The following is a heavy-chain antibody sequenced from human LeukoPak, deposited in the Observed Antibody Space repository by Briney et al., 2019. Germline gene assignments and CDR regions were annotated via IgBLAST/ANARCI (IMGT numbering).Heavy chain of an antibody. CDR2: INQDGSEK. Sequence: GGSLRLACAASGFTSSSFWMSWVRQAPGKGLGWAANINQDGSEKYYVDSVKGRFTISRDNAKNSLYLQMNSLRAEDTAVYYCARDIDDSSGYYDYWGQGTLVTVSS. CDR1: GFTSSSFW. D-gene: IGHD3-22*01. J-gene: IGHJ4*02. CDR3: ARDIDDSSGYYDY. V-gene: IGHV3-7*01.